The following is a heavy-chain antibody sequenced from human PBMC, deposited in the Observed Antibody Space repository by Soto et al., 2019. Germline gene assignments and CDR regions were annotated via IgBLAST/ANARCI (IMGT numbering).Heavy chain of an antibody. CDR3: ARVGAAHYYASSGYYSPLDY. D-gene: IGHD3-22*01. V-gene: IGHV1-69*01. CDR1: GDTFSSYA. Sequence: QVQLVQSGAEVKKPGSSVKVSCKASGDTFSSYAINWVRQAPGQGLEGMGGIMPMFGTANYAQKFKGRVTITAGESKSTVYMELSSMRDEDTAVYYCARVGAAHYYASSGYYSPLDYWGQGTLVTVSS. J-gene: IGHJ4*02. CDR2: IMPMFGTA.